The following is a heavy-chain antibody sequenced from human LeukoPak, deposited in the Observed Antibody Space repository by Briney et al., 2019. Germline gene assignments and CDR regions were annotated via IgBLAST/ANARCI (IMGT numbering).Heavy chain of an antibody. CDR2: ISAYNGNT. J-gene: IGHJ4*02. CDR3: ASLNHDYGNFDY. D-gene: IGHD4-17*01. Sequence: ASVKVSCKASGYTFTSYGISWVRQAPGQGLEWMGWISAYNGNTNYAQKFQGRVTMTRDTSISTAYMELSRLRSDDTAVYYCASLNHDYGNFDYWGRGTLVTVSS. V-gene: IGHV1-18*01. CDR1: GYTFTSYG.